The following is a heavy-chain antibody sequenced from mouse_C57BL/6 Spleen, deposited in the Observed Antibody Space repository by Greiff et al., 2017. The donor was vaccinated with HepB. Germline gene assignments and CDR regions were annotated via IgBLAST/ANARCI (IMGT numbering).Heavy chain of an antibody. V-gene: IGHV1-55*01. Sequence: QVQLQQPGAELVKPGASVKMSCKASGYTFTSYWITWVKQRPGQGLEWIGDIYPGSGSTNHNEKFKSKATLTVDTSSSTSYMQLSSLTSEDSAVYYCARPDLWYFDVWGTGTTVTVSS. CDR1: GYTFTSYW. J-gene: IGHJ1*03. CDR2: IYPGSGST. CDR3: ARPDLWYFDV.